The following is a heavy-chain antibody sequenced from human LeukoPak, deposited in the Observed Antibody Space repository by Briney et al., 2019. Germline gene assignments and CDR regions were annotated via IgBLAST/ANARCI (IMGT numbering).Heavy chain of an antibody. J-gene: IGHJ3*02. CDR2: IYYSGST. CDR1: GGSISSYY. CDR3: ARGAGSTRENDI. V-gene: IGHV4-59*01. Sequence: SETLSLTCTVSGGSISSYYWSWIRQPPGKGLEWIGYIYYSGSTNHNPSLKSRVTISVDTSKNQFSLKLSSVTAADTAVYYCARGAGSTRENDIWGQGTMVTVSS. D-gene: IGHD2-2*01.